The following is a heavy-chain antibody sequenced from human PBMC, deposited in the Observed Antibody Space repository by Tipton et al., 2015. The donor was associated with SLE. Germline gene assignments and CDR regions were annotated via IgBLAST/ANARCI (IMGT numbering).Heavy chain of an antibody. J-gene: IGHJ3*02. CDR3: ASPGPYYYDSSAFDAFDI. D-gene: IGHD3-22*01. Sequence: TLSLTCTVSGGSISSYYWSWIRQPPGKGLEWIGYIYYSGSTNYNPSLKSRVTISVDTSKNQFSLKLSSVTAADTAVYYCASPGPYYYDSSAFDAFDIWGQGTMVTVSS. CDR2: IYYSGST. V-gene: IGHV4-59*12. CDR1: GGSISSYY.